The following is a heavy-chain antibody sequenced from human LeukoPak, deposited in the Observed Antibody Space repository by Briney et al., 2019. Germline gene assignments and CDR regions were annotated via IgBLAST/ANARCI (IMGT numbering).Heavy chain of an antibody. Sequence: MTSETLSLTCAVYGGSFSGYYWSWIRQPPGKGLEWIGEINHSGSTNYNPSLKSRGTISVDTSKNQFSLKLSSVTAADTAVYYCARDSGEAEVPAAMFDYWGQGTLVTVSS. J-gene: IGHJ4*02. CDR1: GGSFSGYY. CDR3: ARDSGEAEVPAAMFDY. V-gene: IGHV4-34*01. D-gene: IGHD2-2*01. CDR2: INHSGST.